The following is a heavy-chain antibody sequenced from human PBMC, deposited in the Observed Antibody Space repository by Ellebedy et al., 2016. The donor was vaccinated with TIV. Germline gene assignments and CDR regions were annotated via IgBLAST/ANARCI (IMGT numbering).Heavy chain of an antibody. Sequence: PGGSLRLSCAASGFPVSSTYMSWVRQAPGKGLEWVAVIYSGGGTYSAGAVKGRFTISRDTSENTLFLQMNSLRAEDTAVYYCARGAAVAGTLDYWGQGTLVTVST. D-gene: IGHD6-19*01. V-gene: IGHV3-53*01. CDR2: IYSGGGT. J-gene: IGHJ4*02. CDR1: GFPVSSTY. CDR3: ARGAAVAGTLDY.